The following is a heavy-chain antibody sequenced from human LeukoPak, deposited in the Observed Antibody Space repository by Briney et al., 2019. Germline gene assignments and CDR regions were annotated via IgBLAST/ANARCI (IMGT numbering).Heavy chain of an antibody. CDR1: GFTFSNTW. CDR3: TTLRDYYDSSGFDY. CDR2: MKSKTDGGTT. V-gene: IGHV3-15*01. D-gene: IGHD3-22*01. J-gene: IGHJ4*02. Sequence: GGSLRLSCAASGFTFSNTWMSWVRQAPGKGLEWVGRMKSKTDGGTTDYAAPVKGRFTISRDDSENTLYLQMNSLKTEDTAVYYCTTLRDYYDSSGFDYWGQGTLVTVSS.